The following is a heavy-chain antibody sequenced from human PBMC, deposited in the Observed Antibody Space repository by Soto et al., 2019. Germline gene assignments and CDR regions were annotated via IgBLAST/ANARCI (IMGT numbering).Heavy chain of an antibody. V-gene: IGHV4-59*01. CDR1: GGSISSYY. CDR2: IYYSGST. Sequence: QVQLQESGPGLVKPSETLSLTCTVSGGSISSYYWSWIRQPPGKGLEWIGYIYYSGSTNYNPSLKIRVTISVDTYTTQFSLKLSSVTAADTAVYYCARIWSITGTTSRDYWGQGTLVTVSS. J-gene: IGHJ4*02. D-gene: IGHD1-7*01. CDR3: ARIWSITGTTSRDY.